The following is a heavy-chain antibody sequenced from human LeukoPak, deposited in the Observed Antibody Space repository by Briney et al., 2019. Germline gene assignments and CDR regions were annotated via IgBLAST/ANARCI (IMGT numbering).Heavy chain of an antibody. Sequence: AAVKVSCKASGYTFTLFYMHWVRQPPGQGLEWMGWINPNSGGTKYAQKFEGRVTMTRDSSISTVYMELGSLRPDDTAVYYCARDREGYSYDYYFDFWGQGALVTVSS. CDR2: INPNSGGT. CDR1: GYTFTLFY. V-gene: IGHV1-2*02. J-gene: IGHJ4*02. D-gene: IGHD5-18*01. CDR3: ARDREGYSYDYYFDF.